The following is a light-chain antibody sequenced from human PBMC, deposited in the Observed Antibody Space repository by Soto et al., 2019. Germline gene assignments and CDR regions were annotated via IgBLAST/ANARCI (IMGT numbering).Light chain of an antibody. Sequence: EIVLTQSPATLPLSPGDRATLSCRASQRIGTYLAWYQQRAGQAPRLLIYDASNRATGIPPRFSGSGSGTDLTLTISTLEPEDFAFYFCQHRSNSPPSWTFGQGTKLEIK. V-gene: IGKV3-11*01. CDR3: QHRSNSPPSWT. J-gene: IGKJ1*01. CDR1: QRIGTY. CDR2: DAS.